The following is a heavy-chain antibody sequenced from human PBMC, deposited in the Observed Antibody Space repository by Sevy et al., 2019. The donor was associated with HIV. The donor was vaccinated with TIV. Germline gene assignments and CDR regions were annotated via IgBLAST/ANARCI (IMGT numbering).Heavy chain of an antibody. CDR3: ARSCSSASCLWGMDV. CDR2: IKRDGSEK. D-gene: IGHD2-2*01. J-gene: IGHJ6*02. Sequence: GGSLRLSCAGSGFTFSNYWMSWVRQAPGKGLEWVANIKRDGSEKYYVASVKGRFTISRDNAKTSLYLQMNSLRVEDTAVYYCARSCSSASCLWGMDVWGQGTMVTVSS. CDR1: GFTFSNYW. V-gene: IGHV3-7*03.